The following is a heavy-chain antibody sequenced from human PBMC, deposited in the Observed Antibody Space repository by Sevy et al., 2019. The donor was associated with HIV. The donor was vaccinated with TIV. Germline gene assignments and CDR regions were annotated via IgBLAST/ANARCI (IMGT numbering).Heavy chain of an antibody. CDR3: ARNWAAAPGGGGYYYSMDV. J-gene: IGHJ6*02. CDR1: GFTFSNFE. D-gene: IGHD6-13*01. CDR2: ISSSGTTI. V-gene: IGHV3-48*03. Sequence: GGSLRLSCAASGFTFSNFEMNWVRQAPGKGLEWVSYISSSGTTIYYIDSVKGRFTISRDNAKNSLYLQMNSLRAEDTAVYQCARNWAAAPGGGGYYYSMDVWGQGTTVTVSS.